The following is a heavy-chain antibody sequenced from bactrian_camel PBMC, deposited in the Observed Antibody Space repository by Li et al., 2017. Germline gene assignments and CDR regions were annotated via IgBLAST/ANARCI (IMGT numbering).Heavy chain of an antibody. CDR3: AAVQGGTYFDH. Sequence: HVQLVESGGGLVQPGKSLRLSCEVSGFTFSTHFMSWVRQAPGKAPEWLSGVYGGGDTPYYADSVKGRFAISIDYAPNTVYLQLQMNSLKPEDTAVYYCAAVQGGTYFDHWGQGTQVTVS. V-gene: IGHV3-2*01. J-gene: IGHJ6*01. CDR1: GFTFSTHF. CDR2: VYGGGDTP.